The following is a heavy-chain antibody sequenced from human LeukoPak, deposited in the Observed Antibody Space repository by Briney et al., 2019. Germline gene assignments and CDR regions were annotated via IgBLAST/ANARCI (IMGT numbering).Heavy chain of an antibody. D-gene: IGHD3-22*01. Sequence: SETLSLTCTVSGGSISSYYWNWIRQPPGKGLEWIGYIYYSGSTNYNPSLKSRVTISVDTSKNQLSLKLSSVTAADTAVYYCARGADSSGYYSIFCFDYWGQGTLVTVSS. CDR2: IYYSGST. J-gene: IGHJ4*02. CDR3: ARGADSSGYYSIFCFDY. CDR1: GGSISSYY. V-gene: IGHV4-59*01.